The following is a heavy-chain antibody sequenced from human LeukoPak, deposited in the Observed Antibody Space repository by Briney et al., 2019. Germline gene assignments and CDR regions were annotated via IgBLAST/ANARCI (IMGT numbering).Heavy chain of an antibody. D-gene: IGHD3-22*01. J-gene: IGHJ4*02. Sequence: GGSLRLSCAASGFTFITYDMNWVRQAPGKGLEWISYISTTGTTIYYADSVKGRFTISRDNAKNSLYLQMNSLRAEDTALYYCAKDLYYDSSGLHDYWGQGTLVTVSS. CDR1: GFTFITYD. V-gene: IGHV3-48*04. CDR2: ISTTGTTI. CDR3: AKDLYYDSSGLHDY.